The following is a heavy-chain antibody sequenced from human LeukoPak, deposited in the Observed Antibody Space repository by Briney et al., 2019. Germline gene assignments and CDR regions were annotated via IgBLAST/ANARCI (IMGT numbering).Heavy chain of an antibody. CDR2: ISAYNGNT. D-gene: IGHD2-2*01. V-gene: IGHV1-18*01. Sequence: ASVKVSCKASGYTFTSYGISWVRQAPGQGLEWMGWISAYNGNTNYAQKLQGRVTMTTDTSTSTAYMELRSLRSDDTAVYYCARADIVVVPAAIFYPLPYFDYWGQGTLVTVSS. CDR1: GYTFTSYG. J-gene: IGHJ4*02. CDR3: ARADIVVVPAAIFYPLPYFDY.